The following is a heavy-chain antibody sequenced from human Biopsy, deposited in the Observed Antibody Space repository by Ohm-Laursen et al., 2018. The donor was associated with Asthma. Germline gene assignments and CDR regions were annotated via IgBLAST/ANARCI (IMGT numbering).Heavy chain of an antibody. CDR1: GFTFSHYN. J-gene: IGHJ1*01. Sequence: SLRLSCSASGFTFSHYNMNWVRQAPGKGLEWVSSITDTSRYIKYADSVKGRFTISRDNAKNSLYLQMNSLRAEDTAVYYCARTFHFWSPYHAEHYQLWGPGTLVTVSS. CDR2: ITDTSRYI. CDR3: ARTFHFWSPYHAEHYQL. D-gene: IGHD3-3*02. V-gene: IGHV3-21*06.